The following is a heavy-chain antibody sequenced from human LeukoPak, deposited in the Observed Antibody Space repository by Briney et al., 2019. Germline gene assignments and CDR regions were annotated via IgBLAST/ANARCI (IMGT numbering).Heavy chain of an antibody. CDR2: IYTSGST. J-gene: IGHJ3*02. Sequence: PSETLSLTCTVSGGSISSYYWSWIRQPPGKGLEWIGYIYTSGSTNYNPSHKSRVTISVDTSKNQFSLKLSSVTAADTAVYYCASVARSGGAFDIWGQGTMVTVSS. D-gene: IGHD3-10*01. V-gene: IGHV4-4*09. CDR3: ASVARSGGAFDI. CDR1: GGSISSYY.